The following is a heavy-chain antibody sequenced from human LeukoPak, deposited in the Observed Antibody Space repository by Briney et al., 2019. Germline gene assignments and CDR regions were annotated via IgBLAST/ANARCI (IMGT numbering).Heavy chain of an antibody. Sequence: ASVKASCKASGYTFTSYYMHWVRQAPGQGLEWMGIINPSGGSTSYAQKFQGRVTMTRDTSTSTVYMELSSLRSEATAVYYCAREYGSGSQTAENWFDPWGQGTLVTVSS. J-gene: IGHJ5*02. V-gene: IGHV1-46*01. CDR3: AREYGSGSQTAENWFDP. CDR2: INPSGGST. D-gene: IGHD3-10*01. CDR1: GYTFTSYY.